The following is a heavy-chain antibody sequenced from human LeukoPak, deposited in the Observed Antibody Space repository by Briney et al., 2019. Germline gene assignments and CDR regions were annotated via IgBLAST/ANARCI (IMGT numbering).Heavy chain of an antibody. V-gene: IGHV3-30*03. D-gene: IGHD3-10*01. CDR1: GFTFTNYG. CDR2: ITYDGYYK. J-gene: IGHJ4*02. CDR3: ARDLSPVVRASPMGY. Sequence: GGPLRLSCAASGFTFTNYGMHWVRQAPGKGLEWVALITYDGYYKHYSDSVKGRFTISSDTSKNTLYLQMNSLRAEDTAVYYCARDLSPVVRASPMGYWGQGTPVTVSS.